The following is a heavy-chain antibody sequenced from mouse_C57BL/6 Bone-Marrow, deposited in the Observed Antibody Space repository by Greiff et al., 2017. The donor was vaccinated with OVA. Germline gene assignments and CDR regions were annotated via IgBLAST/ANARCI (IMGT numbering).Heavy chain of an antibody. CDR2: ISDGGSYT. V-gene: IGHV5-4*03. D-gene: IGHD2-1*01. Sequence: EVMLVESGGGLVKPGGSLKLSCAASGFTFSSYAMSWVRQTPEKRLEWVATISDGGSYTYYPDNVKGRFTISRDNAKNNLYLQMSHLKSEDTAMYYCARVLIYYDYDAMDYWGQGTSVTVSS. CDR3: ARVLIYYDYDAMDY. J-gene: IGHJ4*01. CDR1: GFTFSSYA.